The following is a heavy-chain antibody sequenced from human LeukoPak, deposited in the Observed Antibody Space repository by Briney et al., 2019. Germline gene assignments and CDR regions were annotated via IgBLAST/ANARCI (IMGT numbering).Heavy chain of an antibody. Sequence: GGSLRLSCAASGFTVSSDYMSWVRQAPGKGLEWVSIIYIDGITYYADSVKGRFTISRDNSKNTLFLQMNSLRAGDTAVYYCARGTVTMVDYWGQGTLVTVSS. J-gene: IGHJ4*02. V-gene: IGHV3-53*01. CDR1: GFTVSSDY. CDR2: IYIDGIT. D-gene: IGHD3-10*01. CDR3: ARGTVTMVDY.